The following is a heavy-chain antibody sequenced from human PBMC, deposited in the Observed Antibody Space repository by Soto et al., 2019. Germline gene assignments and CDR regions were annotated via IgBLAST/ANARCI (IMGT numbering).Heavy chain of an antibody. D-gene: IGHD3-16*01. Sequence: QVQLVQSGAEVKKPGASVKVSCKASGYTFTSYAISWVRQAPGQGLEWMGGIIPIFGTANYAQKFQGRVTITADESTSTAYMELSSLRSEDTAVYYCARGPPKGVRWGGSNWFDPWGQGTLVTVSS. CDR1: GYTFTSYA. CDR2: IIPIFGTA. J-gene: IGHJ5*02. V-gene: IGHV1-69*01. CDR3: ARGPPKGVRWGGSNWFDP.